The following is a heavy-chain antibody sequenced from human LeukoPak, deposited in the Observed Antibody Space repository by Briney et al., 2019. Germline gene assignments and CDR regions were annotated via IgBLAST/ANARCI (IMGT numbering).Heavy chain of an antibody. V-gene: IGHV1-46*01. D-gene: IGHD3-10*01. Sequence: ASVTVSCKASGYIFSNYYIHWVRQAPGQGLEWMGLINPNAGSTRYAQNFQGRVTMTRDMSTSAVYMELSSLRSEDTAVYYCARDLLLRGVRGGWFDPWGQGTLVTVSS. CDR2: INPNAGST. J-gene: IGHJ5*02. CDR3: ARDLLLRGVRGGWFDP. CDR1: GYIFSNYY.